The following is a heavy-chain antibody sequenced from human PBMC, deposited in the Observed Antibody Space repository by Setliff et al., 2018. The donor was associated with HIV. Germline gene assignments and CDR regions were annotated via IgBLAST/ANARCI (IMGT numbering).Heavy chain of an antibody. V-gene: IGHV3-74*03. Sequence: GGSLRLSCAASGFTFSPYWMHWVRQAPGKGLVWVSRINSDGTSTTYADSVKGRFTISRDNAKNTTYLQMNSLRAEDTAVYYCARDLSYDYDRSSDTFDYWGQGTLVTVSS. CDR3: ARDLSYDYDRSSDTFDY. D-gene: IGHD3-22*01. J-gene: IGHJ4*02. CDR2: INSDGTST. CDR1: GFTFSPYW.